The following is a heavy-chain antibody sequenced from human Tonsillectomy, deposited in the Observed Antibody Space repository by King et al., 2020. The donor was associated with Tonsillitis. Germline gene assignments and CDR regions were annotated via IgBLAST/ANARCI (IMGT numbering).Heavy chain of an antibody. D-gene: IGHD2-2*02. J-gene: IGHJ3*02. CDR2: IKQDGSEK. CDR1: GFTLSNYW. V-gene: IGHV3-7*01. Sequence: VQLVESGGGLVQPGGSLRLSCAASGFTLSNYWMSWVRQAPGKGLEWVANIKQDGSEKYYVDSVKGRFTISRDNAKNSLYLQMNSLRAEDTAVYYCAGEVDCRSASCYNSAFDIWGQGTMVTVSS. CDR3: AGEVDCRSASCYNSAFDI.